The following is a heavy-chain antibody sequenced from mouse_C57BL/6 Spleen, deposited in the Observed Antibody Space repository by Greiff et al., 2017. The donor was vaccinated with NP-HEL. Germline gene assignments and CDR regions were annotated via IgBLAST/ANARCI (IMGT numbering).Heavy chain of an antibody. V-gene: IGHV1-66*01. J-gene: IGHJ2*01. CDR3: ARGGLDYFDY. CDR1: GYSFTSYY. CDR2: IYPGSGNT. Sequence: QVHVKQSGPELVKPGASVKISCKASGYSFTSYYIHWVKQRPGQGLEWIGWIYPGSGNTKYNEKFKGKATLTADTSSSTAYMQLSSLTSEDSAVYYCARGGLDYFDYWGQGTTLTVSS.